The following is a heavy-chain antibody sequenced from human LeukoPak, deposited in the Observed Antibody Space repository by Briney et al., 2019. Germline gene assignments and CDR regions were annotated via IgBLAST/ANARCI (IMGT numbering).Heavy chain of an antibody. CDR2: INCDGNNT. J-gene: IGHJ4*02. CDR3: ARGYSATYRIDY. V-gene: IGHV3-74*01. CDR1: GFNCSTYW. Sequence: PGGSLRLSCAASGFNCSTYWLRWVRQTPGKGLVWVSRINCDGNNTTYADSVKGRFTISRDNAKNTLYLQMNSLRVEDTAIYYCARGYSATYRIDYWGQGTLVTVSS. D-gene: IGHD1-26*01.